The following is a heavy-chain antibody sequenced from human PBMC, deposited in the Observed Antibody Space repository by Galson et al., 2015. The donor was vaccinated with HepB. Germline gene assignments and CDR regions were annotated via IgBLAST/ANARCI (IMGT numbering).Heavy chain of an antibody. V-gene: IGHV3-9*01. Sequence: SLRLSCAASGFTFDDYAMHWVRQAPGKGLEWVSGISWNSGSIGYADSVKGRFTISRDNAKNSLYLQMNSLRAEDTALYYCAKDFDWNYSGPIDYWGQGTLVTVSS. CDR3: AKDFDWNYSGPIDY. CDR2: ISWNSGSI. D-gene: IGHD1-7*01. CDR1: GFTFDDYA. J-gene: IGHJ4*02.